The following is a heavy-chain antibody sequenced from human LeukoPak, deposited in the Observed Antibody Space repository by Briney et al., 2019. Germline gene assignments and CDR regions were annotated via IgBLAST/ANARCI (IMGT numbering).Heavy chain of an antibody. Sequence: ASETLSLTCTVSGGSISSGGYYWSWIRQHPGKGLEWIGYIYYSGSTYYNPSLKSRVTISVDTSKNQFSLKLSSVTAADTAVYYCARGVGYYYYYGMDVWGQGTTVTVSS. J-gene: IGHJ6*02. CDR1: GGSISSGGYY. D-gene: IGHD2-2*01. CDR3: ARGVGYYYYYGMDV. CDR2: IYYSGST. V-gene: IGHV4-31*03.